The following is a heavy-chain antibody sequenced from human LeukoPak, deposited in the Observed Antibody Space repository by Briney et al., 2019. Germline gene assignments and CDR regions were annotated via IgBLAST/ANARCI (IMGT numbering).Heavy chain of an antibody. Sequence: SETLSLTCTVSSASISSTNYNWGWLRQPPGKGPEWIGNIYFSGTTYYNPSLKSRVTISVDTSKNQFSLKLSSVTAADTAVYYCARYQNYYYYGMDVWGQGTTVTVSS. CDR2: IYFSGTT. CDR1: SASISSTNYN. CDR3: ARYQNYYYYGMDV. J-gene: IGHJ6*02. D-gene: IGHD2-2*01. V-gene: IGHV4-39*07.